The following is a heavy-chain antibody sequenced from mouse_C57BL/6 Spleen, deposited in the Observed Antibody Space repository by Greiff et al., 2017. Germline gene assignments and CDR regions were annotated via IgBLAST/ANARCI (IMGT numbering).Heavy chain of an antibody. J-gene: IGHJ4*01. CDR2: INPNNGGT. V-gene: IGHV1-22*01. CDR3: ARSRGYYDYDVYAMDY. CDR1: GYTFTDYN. Sequence: VQLQQSGPELVKPGASVKMSCKASGYTFTDYNMHWVKQSHGKSLEWIGYINPNNGGTSYNQKFKGKATLTVNKSSSTAYMELRSLTSEDSAVYYCARSRGYYDYDVYAMDYWGQGTSVTVSS. D-gene: IGHD2-4*01.